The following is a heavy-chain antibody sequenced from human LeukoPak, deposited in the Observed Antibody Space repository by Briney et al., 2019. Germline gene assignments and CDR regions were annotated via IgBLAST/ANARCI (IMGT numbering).Heavy chain of an antibody. CDR3: AREGRPQATRQHYCGGDCYADY. CDR1: GFTFSSYG. CDR2: ISYDGSNK. Sequence: GGSLRLSCAASGFTFSSYGMHWVRQAPGKGLEWVAVISYDGSNKYYADSVKGRFTISRDNSKNTLYLQMNSLRAEDTAVYYCAREGRPQATRQHYCGGDCYADYWGQGTLVTVSS. J-gene: IGHJ4*02. D-gene: IGHD2-21*02. V-gene: IGHV3-30*03.